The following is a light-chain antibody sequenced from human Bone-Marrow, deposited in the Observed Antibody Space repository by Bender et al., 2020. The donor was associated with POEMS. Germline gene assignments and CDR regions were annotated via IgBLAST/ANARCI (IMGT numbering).Light chain of an antibody. J-gene: IGLJ3*02. CDR2: GNN. V-gene: IGLV1-40*01. Sequence: QSVLTQPPSVSESPGQRVTISCTGSSSNLGSNYDVHWYQQLPGTAPKLLIYGNNNRPSGVPDRFSGSRSGTSASLAISGLQSEDDADYYCAVWDDSLSAWVFGGGTKLTVL. CDR3: AVWDDSLSAWV. CDR1: SSNLGSNYD.